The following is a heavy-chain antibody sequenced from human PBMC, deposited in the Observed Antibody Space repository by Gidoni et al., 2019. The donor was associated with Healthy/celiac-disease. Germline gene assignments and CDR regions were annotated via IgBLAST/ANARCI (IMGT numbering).Heavy chain of an antibody. Sequence: QITLKESGPTLVKPTQTLTLTCTFSGFSLSTSGVGVGWIRQPPGKALEWLALIYWNDDKRYSPSLKSRLTITKDTSKNQVVLTMTNMDPVDTATYYCAQIKDYYDSSGYYTVFDYWGQGTLVTVSS. V-gene: IGHV2-5*01. CDR2: IYWNDDK. D-gene: IGHD3-22*01. J-gene: IGHJ4*02. CDR1: GFSLSTSGVG. CDR3: AQIKDYYDSSGYYTVFDY.